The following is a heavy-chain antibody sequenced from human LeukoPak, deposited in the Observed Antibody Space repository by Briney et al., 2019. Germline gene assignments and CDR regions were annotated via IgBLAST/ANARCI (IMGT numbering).Heavy chain of an antibody. J-gene: IGHJ4*02. D-gene: IGHD5-18*01. V-gene: IGHV4-34*01. CDR1: GGSFSGYY. Sequence: SETLSLTCAVYGGSFSGYYWSWIRQPPGKGLEWIGEINHSGSTNYNPSLKSRVTISVDTSKNQFSLKLSSVTAADTAVYYCARVNGYLFDYWGQGTLVTVSS. CDR3: ARVNGYLFDY. CDR2: INHSGST.